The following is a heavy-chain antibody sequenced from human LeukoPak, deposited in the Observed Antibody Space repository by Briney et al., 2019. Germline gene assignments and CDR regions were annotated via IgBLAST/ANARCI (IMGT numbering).Heavy chain of an antibody. CDR2: IYTSGST. Sequence: SETLSLTCTVSGGSISSYYGSGIPQPPGKGLEGMWYIYTSGSTNYNTSPTSRVTISVDTSKNQFSLKLSSVTAADTAVYYCARLRPDYYYYMDVWGKGTTVTVSS. J-gene: IGHJ6*03. V-gene: IGHV4-4*09. CDR1: GGSISSYY. CDR3: ARLRPDYYYYMDV.